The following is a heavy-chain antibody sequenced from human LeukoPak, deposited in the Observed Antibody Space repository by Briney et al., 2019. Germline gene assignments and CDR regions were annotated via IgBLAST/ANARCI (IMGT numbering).Heavy chain of an antibody. CDR2: IYHSGST. CDR1: GGSISSSSYY. CDR3: ARAPTMEALSWFDP. D-gene: IGHD3-3*01. J-gene: IGHJ5*02. Sequence: PSETLSLTCTVSGGSISSSSYYWGWIRQPPGKGLEWIGEIYHSGSTNYNPSLKSRVTISVDKSKNQFSLKLSSVTAADTAVYYCARAPTMEALSWFDPWGQGTLVTVSS. V-gene: IGHV4-39*07.